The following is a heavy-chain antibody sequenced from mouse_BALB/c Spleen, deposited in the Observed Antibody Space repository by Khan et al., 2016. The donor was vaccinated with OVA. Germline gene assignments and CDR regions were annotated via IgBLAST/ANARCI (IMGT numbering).Heavy chain of an antibody. CDR3: AREKYYGRSCYAMDY. Sequence: DLVKPGASVKLSCKASGYTFTSYWINWIKQRPGQGLEWIGCIAPGSSNVYYNEMFRGKATLTVDTSSSTAYMQLDSLSSEDSAVYVCAREKYYGRSCYAMDYWGQGTSVTVSS. CDR1: GYTFTSYW. V-gene: IGHV1S41*01. J-gene: IGHJ4*01. CDR2: IAPGSSNV. D-gene: IGHD1-1*01.